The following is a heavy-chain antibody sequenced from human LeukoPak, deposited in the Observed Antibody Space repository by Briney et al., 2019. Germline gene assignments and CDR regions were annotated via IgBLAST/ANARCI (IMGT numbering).Heavy chain of an antibody. D-gene: IGHD3-10*01. CDR3: ARDPYYYGSGSYYNSGMDV. J-gene: IGHJ6*03. CDR1: GGSISSGGYY. Sequence: SETLSLTCTVSGGSISSGGYYWSWIRQHPGKGLEWIGYIYYSGSTYYNPSLKSRVTISVDTSKNQFSLKLSSVTAADTAVYYCARDPYYYGSGSYYNSGMDVWGKGTTVTVS. V-gene: IGHV4-31*03. CDR2: IYYSGST.